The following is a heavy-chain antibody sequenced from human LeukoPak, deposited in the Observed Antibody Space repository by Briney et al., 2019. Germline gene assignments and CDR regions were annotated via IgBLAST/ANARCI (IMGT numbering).Heavy chain of an antibody. Sequence: ASVKVSCKASGYTFTSYGISWVRRAPGQGLEWMGWISAYNGNTNYAQKLQGGVTMTTDTSTSTAYMELRSLRSDDTAVYYCARVVVVAATQDYWGQGTLVTVSS. J-gene: IGHJ4*02. CDR1: GYTFTSYG. V-gene: IGHV1-18*01. D-gene: IGHD2-15*01. CDR2: ISAYNGNT. CDR3: ARVVVVAATQDY.